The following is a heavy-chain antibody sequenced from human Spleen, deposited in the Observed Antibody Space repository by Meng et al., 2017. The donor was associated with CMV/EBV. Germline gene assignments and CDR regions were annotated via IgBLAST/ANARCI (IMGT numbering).Heavy chain of an antibody. CDR3: AKIEDFWTHNMDV. CDR1: GFTFDDYG. J-gene: IGHJ6*02. V-gene: IGHV3-7*01. Sequence: GGSLRLSCAASGFTFDDYGMSWVRQAPGKGLEWVANIKQDGSEKYYVDSVKGRFTISRDNAKNTLYLQMNSLRAEDTAVYYCAKIEDFWTHNMDVWGQGTTVTVSS. CDR2: IKQDGSEK. D-gene: IGHD3/OR15-3a*01.